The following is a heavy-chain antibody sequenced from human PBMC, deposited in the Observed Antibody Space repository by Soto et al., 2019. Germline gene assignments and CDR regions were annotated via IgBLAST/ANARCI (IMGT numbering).Heavy chain of an antibody. CDR1: GFIFSDHY. J-gene: IGHJ4*02. CDR2: ISGSGGST. V-gene: IGHV3-23*01. CDR3: AKGYDFWSGYYYFDY. Sequence: GGSLRLSCAASGFIFSDHYMDWVRQAPGKGLEWVSAISGSGGSTYYADSVKGRFTISRDNSKNTLYLQMNSLRAEDTAVYYCAKGYDFWSGYYYFDYWGQGTLVTVSS. D-gene: IGHD3-3*01.